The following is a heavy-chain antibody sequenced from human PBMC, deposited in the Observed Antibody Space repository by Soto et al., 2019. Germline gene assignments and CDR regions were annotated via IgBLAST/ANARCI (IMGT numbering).Heavy chain of an antibody. CDR2: IWYDGSNE. CDR1: GFTFRSYV. CDR3: ARGREMTKSITPYGMDV. Sequence: GGSLRVSCEVSGFTFRSYVMRWVRQAAGKGLEWVAVIWYDGSNEYYADSVKGRFTISRDNSKNTLYVQMNSLRAEATAVYYCARGREMTKSITPYGMDVWGQGTIVTVSS. V-gene: IGHV3-33*01. J-gene: IGHJ6*02. D-gene: IGHD1-20*01.